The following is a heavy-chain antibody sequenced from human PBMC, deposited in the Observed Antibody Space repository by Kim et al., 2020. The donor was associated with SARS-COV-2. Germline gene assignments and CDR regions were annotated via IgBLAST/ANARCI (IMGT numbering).Heavy chain of an antibody. Sequence: GGSLRLSCAASGFTFSSYAMSWVRQAPGKGLEWVSGISVSGGNTHYAESVKGRFTISRDNSKSTLSLQMNSLRAEDTALYYCAKWSPRRRVSQGIAEAEGDDYWGQGTLVTVSS. D-gene: IGHD6-13*01. CDR1: GFTFSSYA. CDR2: ISVSGGNT. J-gene: IGHJ4*02. CDR3: AKWSPRRRVSQGIAEAEGDDY. V-gene: IGHV3-23*01.